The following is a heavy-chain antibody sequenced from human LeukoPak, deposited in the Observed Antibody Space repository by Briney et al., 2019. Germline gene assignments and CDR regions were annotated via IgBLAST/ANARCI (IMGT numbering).Heavy chain of an antibody. CDR3: ASYGSGSL. D-gene: IGHD3-10*01. V-gene: IGHV3-48*03. Sequence: PGGSLRFSCAASGFNFSSFEMNWVRQAPGKGLEWVSYISSSGNTISYADSVKGRFSISRDNAKDSLYLQMNSLRGEDTAIYYCASYGSGSLWGQGTLVTVSS. CDR2: ISSSGNTI. CDR1: GFNFSSFE. J-gene: IGHJ4*02.